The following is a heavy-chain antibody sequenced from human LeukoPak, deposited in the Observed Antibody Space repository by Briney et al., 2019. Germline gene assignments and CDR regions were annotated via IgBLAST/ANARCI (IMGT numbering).Heavy chain of an antibody. J-gene: IGHJ5*02. CDR3: ARDKGGSYSDNWFDP. D-gene: IGHD1-26*01. V-gene: IGHV4-39*07. Sequence: SETLSLTCTVSGGSISSSNFYWGWIRQPPGKGLEWIGSIYYSGSTYYNPSLKSRVSISVDTSKNQFSLKLSSVTAADTAVYYCARDKGGSYSDNWFDPWGQGTLVTVSS. CDR2: IYYSGST. CDR1: GGSISSSNFY.